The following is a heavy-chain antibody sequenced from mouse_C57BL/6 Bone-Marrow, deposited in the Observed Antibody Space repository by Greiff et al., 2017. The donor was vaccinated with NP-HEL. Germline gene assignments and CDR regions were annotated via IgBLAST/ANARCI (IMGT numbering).Heavy chain of an antibody. D-gene: IGHD2-5*01. CDR1: GYTFTSYW. CDR3: ARDSTHLPAWFAY. V-gene: IGHV1-55*01. J-gene: IGHJ3*01. CDR2: IYPGSGST. Sequence: QVQLQQPGAELVKPGASVKMSCKASGYTFTSYWITWVKQRPGQGLEWLGDIYPGSGSTNYNEKFKSKATLTVDTSSSPAYMQLSSLTSEDSAVYYCARDSTHLPAWFAYWGQGTLVTVSA.